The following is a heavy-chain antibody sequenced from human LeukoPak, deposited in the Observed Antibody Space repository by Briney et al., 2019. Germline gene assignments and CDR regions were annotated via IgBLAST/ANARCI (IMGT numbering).Heavy chain of an antibody. J-gene: IGHJ6*03. CDR2: ISSSGSTI. CDR1: GFTFSDYY. Sequence: KTGGSLRLSCAASGFTFSDYYMSWIRQAPGKGQEWVSYISSSGSTIYYADSVKGRFAISRDNAKNSLYLQMISLRAEDTAVYYCARDFRFYGDYSSYMDVWGKGTTVTVSS. D-gene: IGHD4-17*01. V-gene: IGHV3-11*04. CDR3: ARDFRFYGDYSSYMDV.